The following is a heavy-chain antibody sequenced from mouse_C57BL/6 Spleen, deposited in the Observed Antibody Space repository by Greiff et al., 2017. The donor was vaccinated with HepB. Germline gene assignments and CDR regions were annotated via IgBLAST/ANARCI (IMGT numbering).Heavy chain of an antibody. CDR3: AHPSITTVVEDWFAY. J-gene: IGHJ3*01. CDR1: GYAFSSSW. D-gene: IGHD1-1*01. Sequence: QVQLQQSGPELVKPGASVKISCKASGYAFSSSWMNWVKQRPGKGLEWIGRIYPGDGDTNYNGKFKGKATLTADKSSSTAYMQLSSLTSEDSAVYFCAHPSITTVVEDWFAYWGQGTLVTVSA. CDR2: IYPGDGDT. V-gene: IGHV1-82*01.